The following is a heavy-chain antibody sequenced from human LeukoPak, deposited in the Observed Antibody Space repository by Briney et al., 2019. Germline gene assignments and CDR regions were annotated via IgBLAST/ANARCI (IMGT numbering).Heavy chain of an antibody. Sequence: SETLSLTCTVSGGSISSSSYYWGWIRQPSGKGLEWIGSIYYSGSTYYNPSLKSRVTISVDTSKNQFSLKLSSVTAADTAVYYCARVPLFGWAPYYYYYYMDVWGKGTTVTVSS. D-gene: IGHD3-10*01. J-gene: IGHJ6*03. CDR1: GGSISSSSYY. CDR2: IYYSGST. V-gene: IGHV4-39*07. CDR3: ARVPLFGWAPYYYYYYMDV.